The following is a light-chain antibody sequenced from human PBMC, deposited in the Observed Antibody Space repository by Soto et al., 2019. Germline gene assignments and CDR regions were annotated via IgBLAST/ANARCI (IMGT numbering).Light chain of an antibody. CDR1: QSISSY. J-gene: IGKJ3*01. CDR2: AAS. V-gene: IGKV1-39*01. CDR3: QQSYSPPFP. Sequence: IQTPSHKYSLSASVGDRVTITCRASQSISSYLNWYQQKPGKAPKLLIYAASSLQSGVPSRFSGSGSGTDFTLTISRLQPEDFATYYCQQSYSPPFPFGPGTNVD.